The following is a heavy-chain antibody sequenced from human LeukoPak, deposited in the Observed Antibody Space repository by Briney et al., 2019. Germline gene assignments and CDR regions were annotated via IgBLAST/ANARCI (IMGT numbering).Heavy chain of an antibody. D-gene: IGHD3-9*01. J-gene: IGHJ4*02. CDR1: GFTFSSYG. CDR3: ARVRVILTTMASFAY. V-gene: IGHV3-30*03. CDR2: ISYDGSNK. Sequence: HPGGSLRLSCAASGFTFSSYGMHWVRQAPGKGLEWVAVISYDGSNKYYADSVKGRFTISRDNSENTLYLQMNSLRPEDTAVYYCARVRVILTTMASFAYWGQGSLVTVSP.